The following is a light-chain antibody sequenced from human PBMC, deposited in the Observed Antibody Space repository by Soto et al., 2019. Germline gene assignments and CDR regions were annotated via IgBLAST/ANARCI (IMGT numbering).Light chain of an antibody. CDR2: DAS. Sequence: EIVLTQSPATLSLSPGERATLSCRASQSVSSCLAWYQQKPGQAPRLLIYDASNRATGIPARFSGSGSGTDFTLTISSLEPEEFAVYYCQQSSNWPITFGGGTKVEIK. CDR3: QQSSNWPIT. CDR1: QSVSSC. J-gene: IGKJ4*01. V-gene: IGKV3-11*01.